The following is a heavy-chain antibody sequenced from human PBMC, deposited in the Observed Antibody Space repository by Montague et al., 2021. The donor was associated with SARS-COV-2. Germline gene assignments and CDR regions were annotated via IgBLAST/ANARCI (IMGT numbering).Heavy chain of an antibody. CDR3: ARDYDDYSYYYGLDV. CDR1: GGSIRSGSYY. Sequence: TLSLTCTVSGGSIRSGSYYWSWIRQPAGKGLEWIGRIYSSGSTNYNPSLKSRVTMSVDTSKNQFSLKVGSVTAADTAVYYCARDYDDYSYYYGLDVWGQGTTVTVSS. D-gene: IGHD3-3*01. J-gene: IGHJ6*02. CDR2: IYSSGST. V-gene: IGHV4-61*02.